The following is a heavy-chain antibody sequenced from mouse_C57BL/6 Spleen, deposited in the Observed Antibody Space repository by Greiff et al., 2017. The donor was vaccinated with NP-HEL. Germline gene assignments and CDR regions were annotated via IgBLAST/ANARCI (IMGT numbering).Heavy chain of an antibody. D-gene: IGHD4-1*01. V-gene: IGHV6-3*01. CDR3: TDENWDGNDY. J-gene: IGHJ2*01. CDR1: GFTFSNYW. CDR2: IRLKSDNYAT. Sequence: EVKLMESGGGLVQPGGSMKLSCVASGFTFSNYWMNWVRQSPEKGLEWVAQIRLKSDNYATHYAESVKGRFTISRDDSKSSVYLQMNNLRAEDTGIYYCTDENWDGNDYWGKGTTLTVSS.